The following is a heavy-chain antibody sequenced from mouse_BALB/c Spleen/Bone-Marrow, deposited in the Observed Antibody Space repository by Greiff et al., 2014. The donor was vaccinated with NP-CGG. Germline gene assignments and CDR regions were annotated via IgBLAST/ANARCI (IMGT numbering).Heavy chain of an antibody. CDR1: GYAFTNYL. Sequence: QVHVKQSGAELVRPGTSVKVSCKASGYAFTNYLIEWVKQRPGQGLEWIGMINPGSGGTNYNEKFKGKATLTADKSSSTAYMQLSSLTSDDSAVYFCARRGGSYFDYWGQGTTLTVSS. J-gene: IGHJ2*01. CDR2: INPGSGGT. V-gene: IGHV1-54*01. D-gene: IGHD1-2*01. CDR3: ARRGGSYFDY.